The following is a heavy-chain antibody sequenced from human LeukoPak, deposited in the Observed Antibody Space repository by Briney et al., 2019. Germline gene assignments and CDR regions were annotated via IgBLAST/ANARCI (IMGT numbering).Heavy chain of an antibody. CDR3: ARDAGRQTTTWYSDL. CDR1: GLTFGDYG. Sequence: PGGSLRLSCTASGLTFGDYGTNWVRQAPGKGLEWVAGIWYDGSNKYYRESVKGRFTISRDNSKNTLYLQMNSLRGEDTAVFYCARDAGRQTTTWYSDLWGQGTLVTVSS. CDR2: IWYDGSNK. D-gene: IGHD6-13*01. J-gene: IGHJ5*02. V-gene: IGHV3-33*01.